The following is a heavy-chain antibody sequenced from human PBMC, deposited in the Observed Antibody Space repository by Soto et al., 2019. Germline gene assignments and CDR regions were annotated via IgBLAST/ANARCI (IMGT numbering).Heavy chain of an antibody. CDR2: ISGSGGSI. V-gene: IGHV3-23*01. Sequence: EVQLLESGGGLVQPGVALRLSGSGSGFTFSSCAMNWVRQAPGKGLEWVSAISGSGGSIYYADSVRGRFSISRDNSKTTLYLEMDSLRAEDTAVYYCAKGGGDSLRYGMDVWGQGTTVTVSS. CDR3: AKGGGDSLRYGMDV. J-gene: IGHJ6*02. D-gene: IGHD2-21*02. CDR1: GFTFSSCA.